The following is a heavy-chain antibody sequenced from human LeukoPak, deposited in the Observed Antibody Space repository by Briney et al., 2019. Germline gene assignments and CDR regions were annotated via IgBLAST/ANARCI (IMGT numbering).Heavy chain of an antibody. Sequence: GGSLRLSCAASGFTFSSSGMHWVRQAPGKGLEWVAVIRNDGSIRYYADSLKGRFTISRDNSKNTLYLQMSSLRVDDTAVYYCAKGRAGMVRGVCDYWGQGTLVTVSS. J-gene: IGHJ4*02. V-gene: IGHV3-30*02. D-gene: IGHD3-10*01. CDR1: GFTFSSSG. CDR2: IRNDGSIR. CDR3: AKGRAGMVRGVCDY.